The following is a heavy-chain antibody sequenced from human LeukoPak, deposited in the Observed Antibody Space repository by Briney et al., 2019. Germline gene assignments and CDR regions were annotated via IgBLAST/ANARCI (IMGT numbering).Heavy chain of an antibody. Sequence: SVKVSCKASGYTFTSYAISWVRQAPGQGLEWMGRIIPIFGTANYAQKFQGRVTITTDESTSTAYMELSSLRSEDTAVYYCARAYDSSGYSAYFDCWGQGTLVTVSS. D-gene: IGHD3-22*01. CDR3: ARAYDSSGYSAYFDC. CDR2: IIPIFGTA. V-gene: IGHV1-69*05. J-gene: IGHJ4*02. CDR1: GYTFTSYA.